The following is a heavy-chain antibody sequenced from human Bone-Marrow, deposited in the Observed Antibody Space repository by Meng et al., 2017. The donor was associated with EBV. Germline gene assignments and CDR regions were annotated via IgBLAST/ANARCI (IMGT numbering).Heavy chain of an antibody. CDR3: AREKGGGAQDY. J-gene: IGHJ4*02. D-gene: IGHD2-15*01. V-gene: IGHV4-59*01. CDR2: IYYSGSS. Sequence: QGHPQAPGPGLGKPSETLSLTCTVSGGSISSYYWSWIRQPPGKGLEWIGYIYYSGSSNYNPSLKSRVTISVDTSKNQFSLKLSSVTAADTAVYYCAREKGGGAQDYWGQGTLVTVSS. CDR1: GGSISSYY.